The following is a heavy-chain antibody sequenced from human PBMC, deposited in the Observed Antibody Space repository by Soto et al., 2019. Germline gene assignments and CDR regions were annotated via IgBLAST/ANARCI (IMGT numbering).Heavy chain of an antibody. CDR2: IYFSGST. CDR1: GGSIISYY. J-gene: IGHJ5*02. V-gene: IGHV4-59*01. Sequence: SATLSLTCIVSGGSIISYYWSWIRQPPGKGLERIGYIYFSGSTNYNPSLKSRVTISVDTTKNQFSLKLSSVTAADTAVHYCARDSSYCSSGSCSINWFDPWGQGTLVTVSS. D-gene: IGHD2-15*01. CDR3: ARDSSYCSSGSCSINWFDP.